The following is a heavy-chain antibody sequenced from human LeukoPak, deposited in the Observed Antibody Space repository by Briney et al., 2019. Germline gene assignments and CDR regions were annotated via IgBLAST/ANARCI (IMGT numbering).Heavy chain of an antibody. CDR3: ARVYSSGSRSFDY. CDR2: IYCSGST. V-gene: IGHV4-59*11. Sequence: SETLSLTCTVSGGSISSHYWSWIRQPPGKGLEWIGYIYCSGSTNYNPSLKSRVTISVDTSKSQFSLKLSSVTAADTAVYYCARVYSSGSRSFDYWGQGTLVTVSS. CDR1: GGSISSHY. J-gene: IGHJ4*02. D-gene: IGHD6-19*01.